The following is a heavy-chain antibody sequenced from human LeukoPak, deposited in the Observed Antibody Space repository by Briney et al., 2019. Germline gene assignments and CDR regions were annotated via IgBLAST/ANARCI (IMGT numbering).Heavy chain of an antibody. CDR2: VVHTGNT. J-gene: IGHJ6*03. CDR1: GFTFTKHG. V-gene: IGHV4/OR15-8*02. Sequence: AGGSLRLSCVASGFTFTKHGMTWVRQPPGKGLEWIGEVVHTGNTFYNPSLRSRVTISIDKSENQFSLNLNSVTAADTAMYYCARNGYYSMDVWGKGTTVTVSS. CDR3: ARNGYYSMDV.